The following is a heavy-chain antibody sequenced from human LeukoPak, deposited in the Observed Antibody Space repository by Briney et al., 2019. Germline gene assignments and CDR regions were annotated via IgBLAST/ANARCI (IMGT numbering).Heavy chain of an antibody. CDR1: GFTFSSYG. D-gene: IGHD1-26*01. Sequence: GGSLRLSCAVSGFTFSSYGMHWVRQAPGKGLEWVAVLSYDGSNKYYADSVKGRFTISRDNSKNTLYLQMNSLRAEDTAVYYCAKDGRRVGVNEWVYWGQGTLVTVSS. V-gene: IGHV3-30*18. CDR2: LSYDGSNK. CDR3: AKDGRRVGVNEWVY. J-gene: IGHJ4*02.